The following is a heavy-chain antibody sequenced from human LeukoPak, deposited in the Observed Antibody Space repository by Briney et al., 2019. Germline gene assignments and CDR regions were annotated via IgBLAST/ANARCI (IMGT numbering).Heavy chain of an antibody. J-gene: IGHJ4*02. CDR3: TGEYYDSDGYYSY. V-gene: IGHV1-46*01. CDR1: GYTFTNYH. CDR2: MAPSGGPT. Sequence: ASVKVTCKASGYTFTNYHMHWVRQAPGQGLEWMGIMAPSGGPTSYAQKFQGRVTMTRDTSTSTVYVELSSLRSEDTAVYYCTGEYYDSDGYYSYWGQGTLVTVSS. D-gene: IGHD3-22*01.